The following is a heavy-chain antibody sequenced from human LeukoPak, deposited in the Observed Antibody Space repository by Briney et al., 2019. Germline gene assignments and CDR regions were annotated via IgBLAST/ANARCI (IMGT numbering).Heavy chain of an antibody. CDR1: GFIFNTFG. CDR3: ASLHGDYVF. D-gene: IGHD4-17*01. Sequence: GGSLRLSCSASGFIFNTFGMNWVRQAPGKGLEWVSSITSTTTYTYYADSVKGRFTISRDNAKTSLYLQMDSLRVEDTAVYYCASLHGDYVFWGQGTLVTVSS. V-gene: IGHV3-21*01. CDR2: ITSTTTYT. J-gene: IGHJ4*02.